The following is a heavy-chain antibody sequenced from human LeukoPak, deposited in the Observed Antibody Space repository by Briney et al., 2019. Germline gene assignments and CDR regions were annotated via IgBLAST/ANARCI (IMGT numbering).Heavy chain of an antibody. Sequence: PGGSLRLSCAASGFIFSSYWTTWVRQAPRKGLEWVATIRYDGDEKFYVDSVTGRFTISRDNAKNSLFLHMNSLAAEDTAVYYCVRESFSRGDFNWGQGTLVSVSS. CDR1: GFIFSSYW. CDR2: IRYDGDEK. V-gene: IGHV3-7*01. D-gene: IGHD7-27*01. CDR3: VRESFSRGDFN. J-gene: IGHJ4*02.